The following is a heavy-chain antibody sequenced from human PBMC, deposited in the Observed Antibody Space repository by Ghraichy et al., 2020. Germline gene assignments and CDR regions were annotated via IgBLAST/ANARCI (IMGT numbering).Heavy chain of an antibody. Sequence: SETLSLTCTVSGGSISSYYWSWIRQPAGKGLEWIGRIYTSGSTNYNPSLKSRVTMSVDTSKNQFSLKLSSVTAADTAVYYCARALCGGDCYPNNHYYYYGMDVWGQGTTVTVSS. CDR2: IYTSGST. J-gene: IGHJ6*02. D-gene: IGHD2-21*02. CDR1: GGSISSYY. V-gene: IGHV4-4*07. CDR3: ARALCGGDCYPNNHYYYYGMDV.